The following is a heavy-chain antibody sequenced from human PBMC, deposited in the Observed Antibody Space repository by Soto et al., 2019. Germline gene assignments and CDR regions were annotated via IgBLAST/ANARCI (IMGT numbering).Heavy chain of an antibody. J-gene: IGHJ5*02. Sequence: QVQLVQSGAEVKKPGASVKVSCKASGYTFTSYYMHWVRQAPGQGLEWMGIINPSGGSKSYAQKFQGRVTMTRDTSTSTVYMELSSLRSEDTAVYYCARGEIVVVVASTEGANWFDPWGQGTLVTVSS. CDR3: ARGEIVVVVASTEGANWFDP. D-gene: IGHD2-15*01. CDR2: INPSGGSK. V-gene: IGHV1-46*01. CDR1: GYTFTSYY.